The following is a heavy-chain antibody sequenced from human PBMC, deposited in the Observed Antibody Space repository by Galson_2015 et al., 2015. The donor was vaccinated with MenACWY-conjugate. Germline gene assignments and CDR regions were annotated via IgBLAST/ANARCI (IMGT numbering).Heavy chain of an antibody. J-gene: IGHJ3*02. Sequence: SLRLSCAASGFTFSSYWMAWVRQAPGKGLEYVANIKQDGSERYYVDSVKGRFTISRDNAKSSLYLHMNSLRAEDTAVYYCARSIAVASQAFDTWGPGTMATVSS. D-gene: IGHD6-19*01. CDR2: IKQDGSER. V-gene: IGHV3-7*03. CDR1: GFTFSSYW. CDR3: ARSIAVASQAFDT.